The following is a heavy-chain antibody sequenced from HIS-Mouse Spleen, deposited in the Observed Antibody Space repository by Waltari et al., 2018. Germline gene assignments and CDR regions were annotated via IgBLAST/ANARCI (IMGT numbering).Heavy chain of an antibody. CDR2: SVPGDSVT. D-gene: IGHD6-13*01. CDR1: GYSFTRYW. Sequence: EVQLVQSGAEVKQPGESLTISCKGSGYSFTRYWLGWVRRMPGKGLEWMGISVPGDSVTRYSPSFQGQVTISADKSISTAYLQWSSLKASDTAMYYCARLRYSSSWLEYFQHWGQGTLVTVSS. CDR3: ARLRYSSSWLEYFQH. J-gene: IGHJ1*01. V-gene: IGHV5-51*03.